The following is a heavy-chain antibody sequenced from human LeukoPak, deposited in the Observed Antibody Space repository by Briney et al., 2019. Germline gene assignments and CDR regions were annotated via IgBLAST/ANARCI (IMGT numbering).Heavy chain of an antibody. V-gene: IGHV3-23*01. CDR3: AKDSLVVASDAFDI. CDR2: ISGSSSST. D-gene: IGHD2-15*01. Sequence: PGGSLRLSCAASGFTFSSCAMSWVRQAPGKGLEWVSTISGSSSSTYYADSVKGRFTISRDNSKNTLYLQMNSLRAEDTAVYYCAKDSLVVASDAFDIWGQGTMVTVSS. J-gene: IGHJ3*02. CDR1: GFTFSSCA.